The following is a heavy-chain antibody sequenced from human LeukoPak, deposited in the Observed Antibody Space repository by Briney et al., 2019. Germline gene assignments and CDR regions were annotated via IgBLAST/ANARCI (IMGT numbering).Heavy chain of an antibody. CDR2: VYYSGST. CDR3: ARYSGFASGRGELDY. D-gene: IGHD3-10*01. J-gene: IGHJ4*02. CDR1: GGSISSYY. V-gene: IGHV4-59*08. Sequence: PSETLSLTCIVSGGSISSYYWSWIRQPPGKGLEWLGYVYYSGSTNYTPSLKSRVTMSVDTSKNQFSLKLRSVTAADTAVYFCARYSGFASGRGELDYWGQGPLVTVSS.